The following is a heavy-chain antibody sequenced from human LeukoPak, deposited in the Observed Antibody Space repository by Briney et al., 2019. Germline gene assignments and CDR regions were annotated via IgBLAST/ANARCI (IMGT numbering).Heavy chain of an antibody. D-gene: IGHD3-10*01. CDR2: IYHSGSP. CDR3: ARGGSGSYIDAFDI. CDR1: GYSISSGYY. V-gene: IGHV4-38-2*02. Sequence: PSETLSLTCTVSGYSISSGYYWGWIRQPPGKGLEWIGSIYHSGSPLYNPSLKSRVTISVDTSKNQFSLKLSSVTAADTAVYYCARGGSGSYIDAFDIWGQGTMVTVSS. J-gene: IGHJ3*02.